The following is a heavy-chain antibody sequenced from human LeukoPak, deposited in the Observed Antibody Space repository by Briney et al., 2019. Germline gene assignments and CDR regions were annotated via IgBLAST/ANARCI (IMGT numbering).Heavy chain of an antibody. V-gene: IGHV4-61*02. J-gene: IGHJ4*02. CDR3: ARNGYGSGSSW. CDR1: GGSISSGSYY. D-gene: IGHD3-10*01. CDR2: IYTSGST. Sequence: SETLSLTCSVSGGSISSGSYYWSWIRQPAGKGLEWIGRIYTSGSTNYNPSLKSRVTISVDTSKNQSSLKLSSVTAADTAVYYCARNGYGSGSSWWGQGTLVTVSS.